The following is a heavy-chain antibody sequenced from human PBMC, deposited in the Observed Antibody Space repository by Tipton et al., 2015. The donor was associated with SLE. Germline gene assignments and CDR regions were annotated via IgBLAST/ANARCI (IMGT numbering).Heavy chain of an antibody. D-gene: IGHD6-13*01. CDR1: GDSFISSGFF. CDR3: ARDSPGMAAAD. J-gene: IGHJ4*02. CDR2: ISSGGST. Sequence: LRLSCTVSGDSFISSGFFWGWIRQAPGKELEWIGSISSGGSTSYNPSLNSRLTISLDTSKNQFSLRLSSVTAADTAVYYCARDSPGMAAADWGQGTLVTVSS. V-gene: IGHV4-39*07.